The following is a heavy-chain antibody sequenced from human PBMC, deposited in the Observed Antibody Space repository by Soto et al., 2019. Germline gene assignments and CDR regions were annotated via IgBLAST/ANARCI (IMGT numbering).Heavy chain of an antibody. CDR3: ARDTDNYDYVWGSYRPFDY. J-gene: IGHJ4*02. D-gene: IGHD3-16*02. CDR1: GYTFTSYG. CDR2: ISAYNGNT. V-gene: IGHV1-18*01. Sequence: ASVKVSCKASGYTFTSYGIGWVRQAPGQGLEWMGWISAYNGNTNYAQKLQGRVTMTTDTSTSTAYMELRSLRSDDTAVYYCARDTDNYDYVWGSYRPFDYWGQGTLVTVSS.